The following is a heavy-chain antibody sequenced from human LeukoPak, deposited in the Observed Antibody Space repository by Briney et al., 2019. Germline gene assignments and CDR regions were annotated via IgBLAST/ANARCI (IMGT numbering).Heavy chain of an antibody. V-gene: IGHV3-21*01. CDR2: TSSSSYI. CDR1: GFTFSRSW. D-gene: IGHD4-17*01. Sequence: PGGSLRLSCAASGFTFSRSWMHWVRQAPGKGLEWVSSTSSSSYIYYADSVKGRFTISRDNAKNSLYLQMNSLRAEDTAVYYCARGSHYGDYVDYWGQGTLVTVSS. CDR3: ARGSHYGDYVDY. J-gene: IGHJ4*02.